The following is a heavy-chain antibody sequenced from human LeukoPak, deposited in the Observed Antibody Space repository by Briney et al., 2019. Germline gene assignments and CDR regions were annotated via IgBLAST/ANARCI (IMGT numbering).Heavy chain of an antibody. CDR1: GGSISSGDYY. D-gene: IGHD3-22*01. CDR3: AREGSSGYYYYWYFDL. CDR2: IYYSGST. Sequence: SQTLSLTCTVSGGSISSGDYYWSWIRQPPGKGLEWIGYIYYSGSTYYNPSLKSRVTISVDTSKNQFSLKLSSVTAADTAVYYCAREGSSGYYYYWYFDLWGRGTLVTVSS. J-gene: IGHJ2*01. V-gene: IGHV4-30-4*01.